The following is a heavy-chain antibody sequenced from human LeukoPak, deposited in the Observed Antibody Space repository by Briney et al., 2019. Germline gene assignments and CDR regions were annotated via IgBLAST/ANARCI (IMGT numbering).Heavy chain of an antibody. CDR3: ASGSTPDYYDSSGSTNAFDI. Sequence: GSSVKVSCKASGGTFSSYAISWVRQAPGQGLEWMGGIIPIFGTANYAQKFQGRVTITADESTSTAYMELSSLRSEDTAVYYCASGSTPDYYDSSGSTNAFDIWGQGTMVTVSS. V-gene: IGHV1-69*01. D-gene: IGHD3-22*01. CDR2: IIPIFGTA. CDR1: GGTFSSYA. J-gene: IGHJ3*02.